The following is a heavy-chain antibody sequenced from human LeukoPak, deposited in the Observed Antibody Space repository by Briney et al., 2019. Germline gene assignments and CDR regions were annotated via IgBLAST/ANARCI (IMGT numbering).Heavy chain of an antibody. CDR1: GFTFTSYG. Sequence: GRSLRLSCAASGFTFTSYGMHWVRQAPGKGLEWVAVIWYDGRNKYYVDSVKGRFTISRDNSKDTVYLQMNSLRAEDTAVYFCARDLSIAVFDYWGQGTLVTVSS. CDR3: ARDLSIAVFDY. D-gene: IGHD6-19*01. V-gene: IGHV3-33*01. J-gene: IGHJ4*02. CDR2: IWYDGRNK.